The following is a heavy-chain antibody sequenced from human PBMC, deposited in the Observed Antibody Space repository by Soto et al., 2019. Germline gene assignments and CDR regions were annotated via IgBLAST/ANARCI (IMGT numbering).Heavy chain of an antibody. V-gene: IGHV4-30-4*01. J-gene: IGHJ1*01. D-gene: IGHD3-3*01. Sequence: PSETMSLTCTVSVDSISSGDYYWSWIRQPPGKGLEWIGSIYYSGTTYFNSSLKSRVTMSVDPSKNQFSLMLTSVTAADTAVYFFGRVVPTNISLIAGGQG. CDR1: VDSISSGDYY. CDR2: IYYSGTT. CDR3: GRVVPTNISLIA.